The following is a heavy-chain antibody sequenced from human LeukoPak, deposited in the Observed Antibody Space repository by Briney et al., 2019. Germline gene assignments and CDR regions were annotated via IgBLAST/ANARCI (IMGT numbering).Heavy chain of an antibody. CDR2: ISPNSGNT. CDR3: ARDQLWFGY. CDR1: GYTFTTYD. J-gene: IGHJ4*02. D-gene: IGHD3-10*01. V-gene: IGHV1-8*01. Sequence: ASVKVSCKASGYTFTTYDINWVRQATGQGLEWLGWISPNSGNTGYAQKFQGRVTMTRDTSISTAYMELRSLRSDDTAVYYCARDQLWFGYWGQGTLVTVSS.